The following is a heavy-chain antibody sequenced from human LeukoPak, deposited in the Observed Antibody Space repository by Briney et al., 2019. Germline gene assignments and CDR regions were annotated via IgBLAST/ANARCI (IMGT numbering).Heavy chain of an antibody. CDR1: GFTFSDYY. D-gene: IGHD1-26*01. CDR3: ARVGGGSYYPLDY. Sequence: SGGSLRLSCAASGFTFSDYYMNWIRQAPGKGLEWVSYISGSSTYTNYADSVKGRSTISRDNAKNSLFLQMDSLRAEDTAVYYCARVGGGSYYPLDYWGQGTLVTVSS. CDR2: ISGSSTYT. J-gene: IGHJ4*02. V-gene: IGHV3-11*05.